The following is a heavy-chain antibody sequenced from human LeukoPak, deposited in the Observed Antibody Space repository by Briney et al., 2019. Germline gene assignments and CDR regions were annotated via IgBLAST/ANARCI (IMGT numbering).Heavy chain of an antibody. J-gene: IGHJ4*02. CDR1: GGSISSSSYY. V-gene: IGHV4-39*07. Sequence: SETLSLTCTVSGGSISSSSYYWGWIRQPPGKGLEWIGSIYYSGSTYYNPSLKSRVTISVDTSKNQFSLKLSSVTAADTAVYYCARAVGSPLYYFDYWGQGTLVTVSS. CDR3: ARAVGSPLYYFDY. CDR2: IYYSGST. D-gene: IGHD2-15*01.